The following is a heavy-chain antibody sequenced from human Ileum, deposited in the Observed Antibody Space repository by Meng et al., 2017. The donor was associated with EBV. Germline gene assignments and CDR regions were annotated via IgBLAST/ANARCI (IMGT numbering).Heavy chain of an antibody. D-gene: IGHD3-16*01. V-gene: IGHV1-8*02. CDR1: GYTFINHD. J-gene: IGHJ5*02. CDR3: ARGSGAGGRDWFDP. Sequence: QGRSVQCGAEVKKPGACVKVSCKASGYTFINHDIDWFRQAPGQGLEWMGWMNSNSGNTGYGQKFQDRVTMTRNTSLSTAYMELSSLTSEDTALYYCARGSGAGGRDWFDPWGQGTLVTVSS. CDR2: MNSNSGNT.